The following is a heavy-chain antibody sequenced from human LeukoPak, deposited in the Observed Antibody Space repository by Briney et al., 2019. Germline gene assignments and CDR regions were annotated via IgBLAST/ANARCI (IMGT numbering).Heavy chain of an antibody. D-gene: IGHD5-24*01. CDR1: SGSISSGVYY. CDR2: IYYSGST. Sequence: KPSETLSLTCPVSSGSISSGVYYWSWIRQHPGKGLEWIGYIYYSGSTKYNPSLKSRVTISVDTSKNQFSLKLSSVTAADTAVYYCARGARAGYNLEPFDYWGQGTLVTVSS. J-gene: IGHJ4*02. V-gene: IGHV4-61*08. CDR3: ARGARAGYNLEPFDY.